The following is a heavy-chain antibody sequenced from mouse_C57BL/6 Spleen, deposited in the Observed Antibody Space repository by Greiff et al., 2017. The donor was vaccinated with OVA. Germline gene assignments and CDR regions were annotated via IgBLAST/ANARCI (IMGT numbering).Heavy chain of an antibody. Sequence: VKLMESGPGLVQPSQSLSITCTVSGFSLTSYGVHWVRQSPGKGLEWLGVIWSGGSTDYNAAFISTLSISKDNSKSQFFFKMNSQQADDTAIYYCARNYYGSSWDYAMDYWGQGTSVTVSS. CDR2: IWSGGST. D-gene: IGHD1-1*01. CDR3: ARNYYGSSWDYAMDY. CDR1: GFSLTSYG. J-gene: IGHJ4*01. V-gene: IGHV2-2*01.